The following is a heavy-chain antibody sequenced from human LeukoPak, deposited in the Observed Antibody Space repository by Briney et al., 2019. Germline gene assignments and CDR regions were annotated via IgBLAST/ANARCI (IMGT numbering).Heavy chain of an antibody. V-gene: IGHV3-23*01. CDR1: GFTFSSYA. D-gene: IGHD6-19*01. Sequence: GGSLRLSCAASGFTFSSYAMSWVRQAPGKGLEWVSAISGSGGSTYYADSVKGRFTISRDNSKNTLYLQMNSPRAEDTAVYYCAKDLSKTVAGTFDYWGQGTLVTVSS. J-gene: IGHJ4*02. CDR2: ISGSGGST. CDR3: AKDLSKTVAGTFDY.